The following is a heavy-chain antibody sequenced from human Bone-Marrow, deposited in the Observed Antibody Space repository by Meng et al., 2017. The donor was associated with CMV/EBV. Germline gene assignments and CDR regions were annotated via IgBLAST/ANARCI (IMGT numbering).Heavy chain of an antibody. J-gene: IGHJ5*02. CDR1: GFTFSSYS. Sequence: GGSLRLSCAASGFTFSSYSMNWVRQAPGKGLEWVSSISSSSSYIYYADSVKGRFTISRDNAKNSLYLQMNSLRAEDTAVYYCARDVPLSGSYLVDWFDPWGQGTLVTVSS. V-gene: IGHV3-21*01. CDR2: ISSSSSYI. D-gene: IGHD1-26*01. CDR3: ARDVPLSGSYLVDWFDP.